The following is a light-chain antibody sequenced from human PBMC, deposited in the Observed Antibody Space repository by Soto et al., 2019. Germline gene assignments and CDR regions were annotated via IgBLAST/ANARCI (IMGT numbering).Light chain of an antibody. CDR3: AAWDDSLSGHVV. CDR1: SSNIGSNY. CDR2: RNN. J-gene: IGLJ2*01. V-gene: IGLV1-47*01. Sequence: QAVVTQPPSASGTPGQRVTISCSGSSSNIGSNYVYWYQQLPGTAPKLLIYRNNQRPSGVPDLFSGSKSGTSASLAISGLRSEDEADYYCAAWDDSLSGHVVFGGGTKLTVL.